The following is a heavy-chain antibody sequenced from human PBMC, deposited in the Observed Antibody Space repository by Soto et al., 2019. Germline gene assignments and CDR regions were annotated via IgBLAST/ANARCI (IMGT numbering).Heavy chain of an antibody. Sequence: SETLSLTCTVSGVSFSSYNWSWIRQPPGKGLEWIGYIYYSGSTYYNPSLKSRVTISVDTSKNQFSLKLSSVTAADTAVYYCASPKIAFYNWFDPWGQGTLVTVSS. D-gene: IGHD3-3*02. V-gene: IGHV4-59*08. CDR2: IYYSGST. J-gene: IGHJ5*02. CDR3: ASPKIAFYNWFDP. CDR1: GVSFSSYN.